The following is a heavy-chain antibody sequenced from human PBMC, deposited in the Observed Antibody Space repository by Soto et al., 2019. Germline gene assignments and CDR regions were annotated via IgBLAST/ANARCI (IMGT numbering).Heavy chain of an antibody. Sequence: GRSLRLSCAASGFTSSTYSMNWVRQAPGKELEWVSSISSSSSYIYYADSVEGRFTISRDNAKNSLYLQMNSLRAEDTAVYYCARDYVTLYTSGWYSDYWGQGT. D-gene: IGHD6-19*01. CDR1: GFTSSTYS. V-gene: IGHV3-21*01. CDR3: ARDYVTLYTSGWYSDY. CDR2: ISSSSSYI. J-gene: IGHJ4*02.